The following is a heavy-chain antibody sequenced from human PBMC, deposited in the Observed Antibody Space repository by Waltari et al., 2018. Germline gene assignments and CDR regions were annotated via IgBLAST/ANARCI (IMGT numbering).Heavy chain of an antibody. D-gene: IGHD3-10*01. CDR1: GFRFSNYW. CDR2: ISNEESRI. CDR3: VRLAQRTYRSPVPGRHYYYGMDV. J-gene: IGHJ6*02. Sequence: EEQLLESGGGLVQPGDSLRLSCAASGFRFSNYWMNWVRQAPWKGLVWVARISNEESRITYADSVKGRFTISRDNAKNTLYLQMKRLRAEDTALYYCVRLAQRTYRSPVPGRHYYYGMDVWGQGTTVTVSS. V-gene: IGHV3-74*03.